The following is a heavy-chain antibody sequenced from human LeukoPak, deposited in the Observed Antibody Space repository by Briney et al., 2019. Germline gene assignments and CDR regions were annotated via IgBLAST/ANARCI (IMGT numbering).Heavy chain of an antibody. CDR2: IGDAGT. D-gene: IGHD3-16*01. CDR3: AKNLGPFDV. V-gene: IGHV3-23*01. Sequence: GRSLRLSCAASGFTFNDFAMTWVRQAPGKGLEWVSSIGDAGTYYADSVKGRFTISRDNSKNMSYLQLNSLRAGDTAMYYCAKNLGPFDVRGQGTMVTVSS. J-gene: IGHJ3*01. CDR1: GFTFNDFA.